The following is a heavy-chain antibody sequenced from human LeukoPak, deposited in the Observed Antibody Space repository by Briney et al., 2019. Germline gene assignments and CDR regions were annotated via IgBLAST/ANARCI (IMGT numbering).Heavy chain of an antibody. CDR3: ARYYSSSYRWFDP. V-gene: IGHV4-4*07. D-gene: IGHD6-13*01. J-gene: IGHJ5*02. Sequence: SSETLSLTCTVSGGSISCYYWSWIRQPAGKGLEWIGRIYTSGSTNYNPSLKSRVTISVDTSKNQFSLKLSSVTAADTAVYYCARYYSSSYRWFDPWGQGTLVTVSS. CDR2: IYTSGST. CDR1: GGSISCYY.